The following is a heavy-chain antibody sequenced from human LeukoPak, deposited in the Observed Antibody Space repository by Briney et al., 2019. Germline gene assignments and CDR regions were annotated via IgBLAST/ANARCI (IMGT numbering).Heavy chain of an antibody. CDR3: ARRPGITIFGVVLANDGMDV. J-gene: IGHJ6*02. CDR2: ISAYNGNT. D-gene: IGHD3-3*01. CDR1: GYTFTSYG. Sequence: ASVKVSCKASGYTFTSYGISWVRQAPGQGLEWMGWISAYNGNTNYAQKLQGRVPMTTDTSTSTAYMELRSLRSDDTAVYYCARRPGITIFGVVLANDGMDVWGQGTTVTVSS. V-gene: IGHV1-18*01.